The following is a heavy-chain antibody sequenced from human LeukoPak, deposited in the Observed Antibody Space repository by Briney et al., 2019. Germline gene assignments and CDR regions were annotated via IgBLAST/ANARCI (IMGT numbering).Heavy chain of an antibody. CDR3: AGGHSGSYPYYYYYMDV. V-gene: IGHV1-46*01. CDR2: INPSGGST. CDR1: GYTFTSYY. J-gene: IGHJ6*03. D-gene: IGHD1-26*01. Sequence: ASVKVSCKASGYTFTSYYIHWVRQAPGQGLEWMGIINPSGGSTSYAQKFQGSVTMTRDMSTSTVYMELSSLRSEDTAVYYCAGGHSGSYPYYYYYMDVWGKGTTVTVSS.